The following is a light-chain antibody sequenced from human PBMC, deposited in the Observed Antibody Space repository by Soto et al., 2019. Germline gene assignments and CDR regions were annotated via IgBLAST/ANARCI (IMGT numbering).Light chain of an antibody. CDR1: QSISSW. CDR3: QQYNSYGVT. J-gene: IGKJ2*01. Sequence: DIQMTQSPSTLSASVGDRVTISCRASQSISSWLAWYQQKPGKAPKLLISKASNLESGVSSRFSGSGSGTEFTLTISSPQPDDFATYYCQQYNSYGVTFGQGTKLEIK. V-gene: IGKV1-5*03. CDR2: KAS.